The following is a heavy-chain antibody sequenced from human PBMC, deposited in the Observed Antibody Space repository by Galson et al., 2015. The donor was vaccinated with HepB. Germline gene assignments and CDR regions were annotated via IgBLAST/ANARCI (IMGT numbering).Heavy chain of an antibody. CDR1: GFTFSSYG. V-gene: IGHV3-30*18. Sequence: SLRLSCAASGFTFSSYGMHWVRQAPGKGLEWVAVISYDGSNKYYADSVKGRFTISRDNSKNTLYLQMNSLRAEDTAVYYCAKGGEEQQLVLDYWGQGTLVTVSS. CDR3: AKGGEEQQLVLDY. CDR2: ISYDGSNK. J-gene: IGHJ4*02. D-gene: IGHD6-13*01.